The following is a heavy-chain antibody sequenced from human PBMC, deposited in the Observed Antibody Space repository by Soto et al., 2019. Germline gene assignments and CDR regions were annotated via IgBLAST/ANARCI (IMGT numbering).Heavy chain of an antibody. V-gene: IGHV1-69*01. CDR3: ARPSTPYCSGGSCYPRY. Sequence: QVQLVQSGAEVKKPGSSVKVSCKASGGTFSSYAISWVRQAPGQGLEWMGGIIPIFGTANYAQKFQGRVTITADESTSTAYMELSRLGSEDTAVYYCARPSTPYCSGGSCYPRYWGQGTLVTVSS. J-gene: IGHJ4*02. CDR1: GGTFSSYA. D-gene: IGHD2-15*01. CDR2: IIPIFGTA.